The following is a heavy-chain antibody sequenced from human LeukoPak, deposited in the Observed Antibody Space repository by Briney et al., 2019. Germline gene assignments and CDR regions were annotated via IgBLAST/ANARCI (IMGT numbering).Heavy chain of an antibody. CDR2: TYYRSKWYN. CDR3: ARDPRQQLAWSLHAFDI. J-gene: IGHJ3*02. V-gene: IGHV6-1*01. Sequence: SQTLSLTCAISGDSVSSNSAAWNWIRQSPSRGLEWLGRTYYRSKWYNDYAVSVKSRITINPDTSKNQFSLQLNSVTPEDTAVYYCARDPRQQLAWSLHAFDIWGQGTMVTVSS. D-gene: IGHD6-13*01. CDR1: GDSVSSNSAA.